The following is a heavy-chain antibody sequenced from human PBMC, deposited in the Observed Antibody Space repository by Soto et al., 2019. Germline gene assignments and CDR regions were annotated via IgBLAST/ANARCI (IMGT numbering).Heavy chain of an antibody. D-gene: IGHD6-19*01. CDR3: ARDPHSSGWYAWFDP. Sequence: GGSLRLSCAASGFTFSSYSMNWVRQAPGKGLEWVSSISSSSSYIYYADSVKGRFTISRDNAKNSLYLQMNSLGAEDTAVYYCARDPHSSGWYAWFDPWGQGTLVTVSS. J-gene: IGHJ5*02. CDR2: ISSSSSYI. CDR1: GFTFSSYS. V-gene: IGHV3-21*01.